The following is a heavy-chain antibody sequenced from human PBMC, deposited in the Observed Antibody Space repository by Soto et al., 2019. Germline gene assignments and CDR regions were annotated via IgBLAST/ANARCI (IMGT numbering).Heavy chain of an antibody. Sequence: NPGGSLRLSCAASGFTFSSYSMNWVRQAPGKGLEWVSSISSSSYIYYADSVKGRFTISRDNAKNSLYLQMNSLRAEDTAVYYCARDLGFDAFDYWGQGTLVTVSS. CDR3: ARDLGFDAFDY. CDR2: ISSSSYI. J-gene: IGHJ4*02. D-gene: IGHD3-10*01. CDR1: GFTFSSYS. V-gene: IGHV3-21*01.